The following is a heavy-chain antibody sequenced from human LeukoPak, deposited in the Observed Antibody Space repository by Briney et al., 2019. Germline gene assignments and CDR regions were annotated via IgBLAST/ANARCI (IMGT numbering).Heavy chain of an antibody. CDR1: GFTFSSYS. CDR2: ISSSSSYI. D-gene: IGHD5-24*01. V-gene: IGHV3-21*01. CDR3: ARGGYNHAFDI. J-gene: IGHJ3*02. Sequence: GGSLRLSCAAYGFTFSSYSMNWVRQAPGKGLEWVSSISSSSSYIYYADSVKGRFTISRDNSKNTLYLQMNSLGTEDTAIYYCARGGYNHAFDIWGQGTVVTVSS.